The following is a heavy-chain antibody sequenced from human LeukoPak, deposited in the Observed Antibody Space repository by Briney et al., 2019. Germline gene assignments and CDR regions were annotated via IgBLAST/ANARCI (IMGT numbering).Heavy chain of an antibody. J-gene: IGHJ1*01. CDR2: IYHGGST. Sequence: SGTLSLTCAVSGGSISSSNWWSWVRQPPGKGLEWIGEIYHGGSTKYNPSLKSRVTISVDKSKNQFSLKLSSVTAADTAVYYCARDSPASGNNRGEYFQHWGQGTLVTVSS. CDR1: GGSISSSNW. V-gene: IGHV4-4*02. CDR3: ARDSPASGNNRGEYFQH. D-gene: IGHD1/OR15-1a*01.